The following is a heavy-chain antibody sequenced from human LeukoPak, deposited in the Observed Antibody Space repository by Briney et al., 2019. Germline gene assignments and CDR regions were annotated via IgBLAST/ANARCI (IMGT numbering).Heavy chain of an antibody. D-gene: IGHD3-22*01. V-gene: IGHV7-4-1*02. J-gene: IGHJ4*02. CDR1: GYTFTSYA. CDR2: INTNTGNP. Sequence: ASVKVSCKASGYTFTSYAMNWVRQAPGQGLEWMGWINTNTGNPTYAQGFTGRFVFSLDTSVSTAYLQISSLKAEDTAVYYCARGGPTYYYDSSGYSPYFDYWGQGTLVTVSS. CDR3: ARGGPTYYYDSSGYSPYFDY.